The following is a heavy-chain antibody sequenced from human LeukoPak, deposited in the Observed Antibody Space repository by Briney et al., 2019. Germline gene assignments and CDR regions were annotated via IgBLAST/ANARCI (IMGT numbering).Heavy chain of an antibody. CDR2: INHSGYT. V-gene: IGHV4-34*01. CDR1: GVPFSNYY. J-gene: IGHJ4*02. CDR3: TRAVAGHPD. Sequence: SETLSLTCAVSGVPFSNYYWSWVRQSPRQGLEGIGEINHSGYTNYNPSLKTRVTMSIDTSKNQFSLKVTSVTAADAGVYYCTRAVAGHPDWGQGTLVTVSS. D-gene: IGHD6-19*01.